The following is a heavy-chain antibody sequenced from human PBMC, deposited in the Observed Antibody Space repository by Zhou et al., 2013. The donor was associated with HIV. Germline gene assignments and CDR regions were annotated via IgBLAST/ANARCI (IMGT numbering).Heavy chain of an antibody. CDR2: IIPILGTA. V-gene: IGHV1-69*05. CDR3: ARDLGGYCSGGSCYSYYYYMDV. J-gene: IGHJ6*03. D-gene: IGHD2-15*01. CDR1: GGTFSSYA. Sequence: QVQVVQSGAEVKKPGSSVKVSCKAFGGTFSSYAFSWVRQAPGQGLEWMGGIIPILGTANYAQKFQGRVTITTDESTSTAYMELSSLRSEDTAVYYCARDLGGYCSGGSCYSYYYYMDVWGKGTTVTVSS.